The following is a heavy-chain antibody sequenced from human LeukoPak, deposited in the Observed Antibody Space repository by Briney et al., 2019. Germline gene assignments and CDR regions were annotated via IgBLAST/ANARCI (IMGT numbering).Heavy chain of an antibody. CDR3: AKRRAVAATGPFDY. Sequence: GGSLRLSCAASGFTFSSYGMPWVRQAPGKGLEWVAVISYDGSNKYYAGSVKGRFTISRDNSKNTLDLQMNSLRAEDTAVYYCAKRRAVAATGPFDYWGQGTLVTVSS. J-gene: IGHJ4*02. CDR1: GFTFSSYG. V-gene: IGHV3-30*18. CDR2: ISYDGSNK. D-gene: IGHD6-19*01.